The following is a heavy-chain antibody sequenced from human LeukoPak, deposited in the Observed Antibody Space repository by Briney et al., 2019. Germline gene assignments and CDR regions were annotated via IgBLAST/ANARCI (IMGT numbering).Heavy chain of an antibody. Sequence: GGSLRLSCAGSGFIFSNYAMSWVRQAPGQGLEWVPTISNSGDATFYADAVKGRFTISRDNSKNTLYLQMYSLRAEDTAIYYCAKAPPYTKYFDYWGQGTLLTVSS. CDR2: ISNSGDAT. J-gene: IGHJ4*02. CDR1: GFIFSNYA. D-gene: IGHD1-1*01. V-gene: IGHV3-23*01. CDR3: AKAPPYTKYFDY.